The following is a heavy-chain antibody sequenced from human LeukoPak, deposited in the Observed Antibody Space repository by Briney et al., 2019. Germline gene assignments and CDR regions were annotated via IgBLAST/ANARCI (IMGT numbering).Heavy chain of an antibody. D-gene: IGHD5-18*01. CDR3: ARDGYSYGYRSLDDAFDI. V-gene: IGHV4-59*01. Sequence: PSETLSLTCTVSGGSISSYYWSWIRQPPGKGLEWIGYIYYSGSTNYNPSLESRVTISVDTSKNQFSLKLSSVTAADTAVYYCARDGYSYGYRSLDDAFDIWGQGTMVTVSS. CDR2: IYYSGST. J-gene: IGHJ3*02. CDR1: GGSISSYY.